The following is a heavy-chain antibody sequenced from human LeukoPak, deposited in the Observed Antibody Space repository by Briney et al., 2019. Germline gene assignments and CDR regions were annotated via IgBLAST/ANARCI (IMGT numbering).Heavy chain of an antibody. Sequence: GGSLRLSCAAPGFTFDDYGMSWVRQAPGKGLEWVSAISGSGGSTYYADSVKGRFTISRDNSKNTLYLQMNSLRAEDTAVYYCAKLRGYYYGSGSYYFDYWGQGTLVTVSS. CDR2: ISGSGGST. J-gene: IGHJ4*02. V-gene: IGHV3-23*01. CDR1: GFTFDDYG. D-gene: IGHD3-10*01. CDR3: AKLRGYYYGSGSYYFDY.